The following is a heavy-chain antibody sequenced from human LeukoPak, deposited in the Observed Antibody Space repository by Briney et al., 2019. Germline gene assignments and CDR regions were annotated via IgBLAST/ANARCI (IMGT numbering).Heavy chain of an antibody. V-gene: IGHV5-51*01. Sequence: PGGSLRLSCKGSGYSFFSYWIGWVRQMPGKGLEWMGIIYPGDSDTRYSPSFQGQVTISADKSISTAYLQWSSLKASDTAMYYCARHRKDMGFDYWGQGTLVTVSS. J-gene: IGHJ4*02. CDR1: GYSFFSYW. CDR2: IYPGDSDT. CDR3: ARHRKDMGFDY. D-gene: IGHD2-15*01.